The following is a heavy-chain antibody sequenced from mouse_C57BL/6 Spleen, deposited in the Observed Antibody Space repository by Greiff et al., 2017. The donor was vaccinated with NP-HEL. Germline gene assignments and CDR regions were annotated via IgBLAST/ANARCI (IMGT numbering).Heavy chain of an antibody. V-gene: IGHV5-6*01. D-gene: IGHD2-1*01. J-gene: IGHJ1*03. CDR1: GFTFSSYG. CDR2: ISSGGSYT. Sequence: EVKLVESGGDLVKPGGSLKLSCAASGFTFSSYGMSWVRQTPDKRLEWVATISSGGSYTYYLDSVKGRFTISRDNAKNTLYLQMSSLKSEDTAMYYCARHIYSPLWYFDVWGTGTTVTVSS. CDR3: ARHIYSPLWYFDV.